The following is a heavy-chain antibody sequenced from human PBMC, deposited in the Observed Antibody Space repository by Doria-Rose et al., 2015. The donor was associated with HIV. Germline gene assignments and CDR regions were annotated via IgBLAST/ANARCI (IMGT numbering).Heavy chain of an antibody. D-gene: IGHD6-13*01. CDR3: ARIKSSRWYHKYYFDF. J-gene: IGHJ4*02. V-gene: IGHV2-26*01. CDR1: GVSLSSPGMG. CDR2: MFSDDER. Sequence: QITLKESGPVLVKPTETLTLTCTVSGVSLSSPGMGVSWIRQPPGKALEWLANMFSDDERSCNASLKSRLTISRVTSKSQVVFTMTDMDPVDTATYYCARIKSSRWYHKYYFDFWGQGTLVIVSA.